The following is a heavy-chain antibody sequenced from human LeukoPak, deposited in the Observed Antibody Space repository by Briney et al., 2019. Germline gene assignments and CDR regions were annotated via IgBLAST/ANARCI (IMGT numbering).Heavy chain of an antibody. D-gene: IGHD2-2*01. CDR2: IIPIFGTA. V-gene: IGHV1-69*05. CDR3: ASGTTDIVVVPATLRNYYFDY. Sequence: SVKVSCKASGGTFSSYAISWVRQAPGQGLEWMGGIIPIFGTANYAQKFQGRVTITTDKSTSTAYMELSSLRSEDTAVYYCASGTTDIVVVPATLRNYYFDYWGQGTLVTVSS. J-gene: IGHJ4*02. CDR1: GGTFSSYA.